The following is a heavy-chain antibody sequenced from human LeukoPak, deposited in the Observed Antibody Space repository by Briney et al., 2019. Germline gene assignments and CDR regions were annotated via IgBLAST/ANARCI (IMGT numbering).Heavy chain of an antibody. D-gene: IGHD3-16*01. CDR2: IWYDGSNK. Sequence: PGGSLRLSCAASGFTFSSYGMHWVRQAPGKGLEWVAVIWYDGSNKYYADSVKGRLTISRDNSKNTLYLQMNSLRAEDTAVYYCARTRLGGVDAFDIWGQGTMVTVSS. CDR1: GFTFSSYG. CDR3: ARTRLGGVDAFDI. J-gene: IGHJ3*02. V-gene: IGHV3-33*01.